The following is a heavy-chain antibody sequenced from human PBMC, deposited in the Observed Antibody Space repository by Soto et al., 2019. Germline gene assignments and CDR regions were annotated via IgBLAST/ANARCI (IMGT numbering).Heavy chain of an antibody. CDR1: GFTFSSYA. Sequence: QVQLVESGGGVVQPGRSLRLSCAASGFTFSSYAMHWVRQAPGKGLEWVAVISYDGSNKYYADSVKGRFTISRDNSKNTLYLQMNSLRAEDTAVYYCARVGCDGGSCYTLVGLRYGMDVWGQGTTVTVSS. V-gene: IGHV3-30-3*01. J-gene: IGHJ6*02. CDR2: ISYDGSNK. D-gene: IGHD2-15*01. CDR3: ARVGCDGGSCYTLVGLRYGMDV.